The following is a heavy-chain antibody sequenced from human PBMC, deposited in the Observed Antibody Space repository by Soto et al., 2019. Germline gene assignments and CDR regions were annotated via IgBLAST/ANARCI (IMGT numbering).Heavy chain of an antibody. V-gene: IGHV1-3*01. CDR2: INAGNGNT. D-gene: IGHD2-2*01. Sequence: QVQLVQAGAEVKKPGASVKVSCKAAVYTCTSYAMHWVRQAPGQRLEWMGWINAGNGNTKYSHKFQGRVTITRDTSASTAYMELSSLRSEDTAVYYCDQASGSSSVDYYYGMDVWGQGTTVTVSS. CDR3: DQASGSSSVDYYYGMDV. CDR1: VYTCTSYA. J-gene: IGHJ6*02.